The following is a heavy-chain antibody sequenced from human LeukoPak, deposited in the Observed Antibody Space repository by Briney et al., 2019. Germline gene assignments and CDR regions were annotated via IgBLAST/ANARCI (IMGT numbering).Heavy chain of an antibody. CDR3: AKGLWFGELLPFDI. CDR2: ISGSGGST. J-gene: IGHJ3*02. D-gene: IGHD3-10*01. V-gene: IGHV3-23*01. CDR1: GFTFTNYA. Sequence: GGSLRLSCAASGFTFTNYAINWVRQAPGKGLEWVSSISGSGGSTYYADSVKGRFTISRDNSKNTLYLQMNSLRAEDTAVYYCAKGLWFGELLPFDIWGQGTMVTVSS.